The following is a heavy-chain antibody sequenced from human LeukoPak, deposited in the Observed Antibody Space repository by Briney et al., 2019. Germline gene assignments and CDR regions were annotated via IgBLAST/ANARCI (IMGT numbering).Heavy chain of an antibody. CDR3: ARVGGYSYGPRFFMDV. V-gene: IGHV4-39*07. D-gene: IGHD5-18*01. J-gene: IGHJ6*03. CDR1: GGSISSSSYY. Sequence: SETLSLTCTVSGGSISSSSYYWGWIRQPPGKGLEWIGSIYYSGSTYYNPSLKSRVTISVDTSKNQFSLKLSSVTAADTAVYYCARVGGYSYGPRFFMDVWGKGTTVTVSS. CDR2: IYYSGST.